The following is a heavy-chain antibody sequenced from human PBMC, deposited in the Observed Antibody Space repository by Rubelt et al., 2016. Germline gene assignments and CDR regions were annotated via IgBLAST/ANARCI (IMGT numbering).Heavy chain of an antibody. V-gene: IGHV4-39*02. CDR2: GST. J-gene: IGHJ4*02. D-gene: IGHD3-22*01. Sequence: GSTYYNPSLKSRVTISVDTSKNQFSLKLSSVTAADTAVYYCARDGGRSLAYYYDSSGYYYFDYWGQGTLVTVSS. CDR3: ARDGGRSLAYYYDSSGYYYFDY.